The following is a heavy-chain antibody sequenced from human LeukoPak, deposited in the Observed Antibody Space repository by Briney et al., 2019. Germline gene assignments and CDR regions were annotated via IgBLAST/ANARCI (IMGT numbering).Heavy chain of an antibody. CDR1: GGSISSGGYY. J-gene: IGHJ4*02. Sequence: SETLSLTCTVSGGSISSGGYYWSWIRQPPGKGLEWIGYIYHSGSTYYNPSLKSRVTISVDRSKNQFSLKLSSVTAADTAVYYCARGALSARSYYFDYWGQGTLVTVSS. V-gene: IGHV4-30-2*01. CDR3: ARGALSARSYYFDY. CDR2: IYHSGST.